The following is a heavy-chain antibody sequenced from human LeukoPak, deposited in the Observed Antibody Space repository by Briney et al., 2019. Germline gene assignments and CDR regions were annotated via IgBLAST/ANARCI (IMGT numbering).Heavy chain of an antibody. V-gene: IGHV3-15*01. CDR1: GFTFSNAW. CDR2: IKSKTDGGTT. J-gene: IGHJ4*02. Sequence: GGSLRLSCVASGFTFSNAWMSWVRQAPGKGLEWVGRIKSKTDGGTTDYAAPVKGRFTISRDDSKNTLYLQMNSLKTEDTAVYYCTTGAGGWHYFDYWGQGTLVTVSS. D-gene: IGHD6-19*01. CDR3: TTGAGGWHYFDY.